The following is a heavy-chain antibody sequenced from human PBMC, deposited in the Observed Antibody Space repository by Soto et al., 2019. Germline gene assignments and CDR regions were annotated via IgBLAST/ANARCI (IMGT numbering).Heavy chain of an antibody. CDR3: ARGRYGAY. J-gene: IGHJ4*02. CDR2: ISAHNGNT. Sequence: QVHLVQSGAEVKKPGASVKVSCKGSGYTFTSYGITWVRQAPGQGLEWMGWISAHNGNTNYAQKLQGRVTVTRDTSTSTAYMELRILSSDDAAPYYWARGRYGAYWGQGALVTVSP. CDR1: GYTFTSYG. V-gene: IGHV1-18*01. D-gene: IGHD3-10*01.